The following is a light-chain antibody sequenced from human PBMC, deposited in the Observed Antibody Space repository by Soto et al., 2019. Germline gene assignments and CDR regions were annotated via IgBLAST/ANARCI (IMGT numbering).Light chain of an antibody. CDR2: GAS. CDR3: QQYGSSPFT. J-gene: IGKJ3*01. V-gene: IGKV3-20*01. Sequence: DIVLPQSPGTLSLSPGERATLSCRASQTVSSNNLAWYQQKRGQDPRLLIYGASSRAAASPDRFRGSGSGTDFTRIISSLAPEDFAFYYCQQYGSSPFTFGHGTAVDIK. CDR1: QTVSSNN.